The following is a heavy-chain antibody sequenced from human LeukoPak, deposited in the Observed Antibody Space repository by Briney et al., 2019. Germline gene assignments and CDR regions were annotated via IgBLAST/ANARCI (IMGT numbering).Heavy chain of an antibody. J-gene: IGHJ4*02. D-gene: IGHD1-26*01. CDR2: IYYSGST. CDR1: GGSISSGGYY. Sequence: SQTLSLTCAVSGGSISSGGYYWSWIRQPPGKGLEWIGYIYYSGSTNYNPSLKSRVTISVDTSKNQFSLKLSSVTAADTAVYYCARDPVGVGRTFDYWGQGTLVTVSS. CDR3: ARDPVGVGRTFDY. V-gene: IGHV4-61*08.